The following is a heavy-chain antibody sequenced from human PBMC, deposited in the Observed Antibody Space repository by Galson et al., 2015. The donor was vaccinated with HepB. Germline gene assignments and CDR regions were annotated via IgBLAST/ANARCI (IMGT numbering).Heavy chain of an antibody. V-gene: IGHV1-46*01. J-gene: IGHJ3*02. D-gene: IGHD4-17*01. CDR1: GGTFSSYA. CDR3: ATEVTTVTTLGAFDI. Sequence: SVKVSCKASGGTFSSYAISWARQAPGQGLEWMGIINPSGGSTSYAQKFQGRVTMTRDTSTSTVYMELSSLRSEDTAVYYCATEVTTVTTLGAFDIWGQGTMVTVSS. CDR2: INPSGGST.